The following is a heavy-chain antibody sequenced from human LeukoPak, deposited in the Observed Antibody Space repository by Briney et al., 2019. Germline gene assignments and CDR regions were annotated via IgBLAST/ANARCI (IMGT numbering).Heavy chain of an antibody. CDR3: AREPPYSNSWTDFDS. CDR2: ISSSSSSI. V-gene: IGHV3-48*01. D-gene: IGHD6-13*01. CDR1: GFTFSNYN. J-gene: IGHJ4*02. Sequence: GGSLRLSCAAFGFTFSNYNIHWVRQAPGKGLEWVSYISSSSSSIYYADSVKGRFTISRDNAKNSLYLQMNSLRAEDTAVYYCAREPPYSNSWTDFDSWGQGTLVTVSS.